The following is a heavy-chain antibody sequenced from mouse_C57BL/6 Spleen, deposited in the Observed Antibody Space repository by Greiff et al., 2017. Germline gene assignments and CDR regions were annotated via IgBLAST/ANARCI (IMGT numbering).Heavy chain of an antibody. V-gene: IGHV1-42*01. CDR2: INPSTGGT. D-gene: IGHD2-10*02. J-gene: IGHJ4*01. Sequence: EVQLVESGPELVKPGASVKISCKASGYSFTGYYMNWVKQSPEKSLEWIGEINPSTGGTTYNQKFKAKATLTVDKSSSTAYMQLKSLTSEDSAVYYCARGASKNAMDYWGQGTSVTVSS. CDR1: GYSFTGYY. CDR3: ARGASKNAMDY.